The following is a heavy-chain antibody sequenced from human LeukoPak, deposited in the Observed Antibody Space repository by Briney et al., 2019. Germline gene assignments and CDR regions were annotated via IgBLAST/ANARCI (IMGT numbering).Heavy chain of an antibody. CDR3: ATVAIPRPDRYGFNYNLDY. Sequence: ASVKVSCKVSGYTLTELSMHWVRQAPGKGLEWMGGFDPEDGETIYAQKFQGRVTMTEDTSTDTAYMELSSLRSEDTAVYYCATVAIPRPDRYGFNYNLDYWGQGTLVTVSS. CDR2: FDPEDGET. V-gene: IGHV1-24*01. CDR1: GYTLTELS. J-gene: IGHJ4*02. D-gene: IGHD5-24*01.